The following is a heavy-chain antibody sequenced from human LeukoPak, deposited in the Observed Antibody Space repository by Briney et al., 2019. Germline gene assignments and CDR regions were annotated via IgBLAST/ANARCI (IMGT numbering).Heavy chain of an antibody. CDR1: GGSISSYY. Sequence: SETLSLTCTVSGGSISSYYWSWIRQPPGKRLEWIGYIYYSGSTNYNPSLKSRVTISVDTSKNQFSLKLSSVTAADTAVYYCARGYCSGGSCYSSRHWFDPWGQGTLVTVSS. D-gene: IGHD2-15*01. CDR3: ARGYCSGGSCYSSRHWFDP. CDR2: IYYSGST. V-gene: IGHV4-59*01. J-gene: IGHJ5*02.